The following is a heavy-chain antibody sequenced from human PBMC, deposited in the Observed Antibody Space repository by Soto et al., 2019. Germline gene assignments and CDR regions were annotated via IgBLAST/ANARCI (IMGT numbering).Heavy chain of an antibody. Sequence: EVQLVESGGGLVQPGESLRLSCAASGFTFSNYNINWVRQAPGKGLEWVSSIRSRSIDMYYADSVKGRFTISRDDAKNSLSLQMNGLRAEDTAVYFGVRESYPAKAFDIWGQGTMVTVSS. CDR1: GFTFSNYN. J-gene: IGHJ3*02. CDR3: VRESYPAKAFDI. D-gene: IGHD2-2*01. V-gene: IGHV3-21*01. CDR2: IRSRSIDM.